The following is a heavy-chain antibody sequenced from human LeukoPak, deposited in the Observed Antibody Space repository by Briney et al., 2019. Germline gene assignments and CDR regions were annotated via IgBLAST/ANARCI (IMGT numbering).Heavy chain of an antibody. D-gene: IGHD3-16*01. J-gene: IGHJ3*01. Sequence: PPETLSLTCTVSGGSISTIIYYWGWIRQPPGKGLEWVGSISYSGSTHYNPSLKSRVTMSVDTSKNQFSLKLSSVIAADTAVYYCARHRGFILGDAFDFWGQGTMVTVSS. CDR3: ARHRGFILGDAFDF. V-gene: IGHV4-39*01. CDR2: ISYSGST. CDR1: GGSISTIIYY.